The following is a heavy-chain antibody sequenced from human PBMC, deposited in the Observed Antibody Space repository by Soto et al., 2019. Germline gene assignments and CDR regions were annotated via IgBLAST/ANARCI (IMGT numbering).Heavy chain of an antibody. CDR3: ASDVEVVVAASVSGRYFDY. Sequence: ASVKVSCKASGYAFTNYGITWVRQAPGQGLEWMGWISGYNGNTNYAQKVQGRVTMTTDTSTSTAYMELRSLRSDDAAVYYCASDVEVVVAASVSGRYFDYWGQGTLVTVTS. CDR1: GYAFTNYG. V-gene: IGHV1-18*01. J-gene: IGHJ4*02. D-gene: IGHD2-15*01. CDR2: ISGYNGNT.